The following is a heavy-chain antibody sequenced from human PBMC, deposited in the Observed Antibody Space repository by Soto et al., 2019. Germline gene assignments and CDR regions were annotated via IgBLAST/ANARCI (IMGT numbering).Heavy chain of an antibody. J-gene: IGHJ4*02. Sequence: QVQLVQSGAEVKKPGASVKVSCKASGYTFITYGMSWVRQAPGQGLEWMGWISADNGDTKYVQKFQGRVTMPPDTSTSTAYMGRRSLTSDDPAVYYCGRDLKGDFFYWGQGTVVTVS. D-gene: IGHD3-3*01. CDR3: GRDLKGDFFY. CDR1: GYTFITYG. CDR2: ISADNGDT. V-gene: IGHV1-18*01.